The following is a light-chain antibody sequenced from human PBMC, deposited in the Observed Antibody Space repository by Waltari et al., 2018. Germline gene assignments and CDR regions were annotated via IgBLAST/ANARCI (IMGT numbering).Light chain of an antibody. CDR3: QVWHPDIDPGV. CDR1: NLGSYS. J-gene: IGLJ1*01. V-gene: IGLV3-21*04. CDR2: YDS. Sequence: SYVLTQPPSVSVAPGETASITCGGDNLGSYSVPWYQQKPRQAPVLVIFYDSDRPAGIPARFSGSNSGNTATLTITSVEAGDEARYYCQVWHPDIDPGVFGTGTEVTVL.